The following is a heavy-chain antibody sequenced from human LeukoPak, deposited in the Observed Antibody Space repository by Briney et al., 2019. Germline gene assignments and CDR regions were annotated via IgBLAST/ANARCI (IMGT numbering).Heavy chain of an antibody. V-gene: IGHV1-3*01. J-gene: IGHJ6*02. D-gene: IGHD3-10*01. CDR2: INAGNGNT. CDR3: ARDPYYYGSGSYNMGYYYYGMDV. CDR1: GYTFTSYA. Sequence: ASVKVSCKASGYTFTSYAMHWVRQAPGQRLEWMGWINAGNGNTKYSQKFQGRVTITRDTSASTAYMELSSLRSEDTAVYYCARDPYYYGSGSYNMGYYYYGMDVWGQGTTVTVSS.